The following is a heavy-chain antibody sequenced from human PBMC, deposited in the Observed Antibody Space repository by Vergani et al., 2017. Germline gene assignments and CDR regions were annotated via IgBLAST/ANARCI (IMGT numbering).Heavy chain of an antibody. D-gene: IGHD3-22*01. CDR1: GYTFTSYY. CDR2: INPSGGST. CDR3: AREVTMITSGEGAFDI. Sequence: QVQLVQSGAEVKKPGASVKVSCKASGYTFTSYYMHWVRHAPGQGLEWMGIINPSGGSTSYAQKFQGRVTMTRDTSTSTVYMELSSLRSEDTAVYYCAREVTMITSGEGAFDIWGQGTMVTVSS. J-gene: IGHJ3*02. V-gene: IGHV1-46*01.